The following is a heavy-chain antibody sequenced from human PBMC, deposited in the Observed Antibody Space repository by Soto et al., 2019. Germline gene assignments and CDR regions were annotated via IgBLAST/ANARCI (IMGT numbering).Heavy chain of an antibody. CDR3: ARARYSYGPALYYYYGMDV. CDR1: GGSISSGGYY. CDR2: IYYSGST. J-gene: IGHJ6*02. V-gene: IGHV4-31*03. Sequence: SETLSLTCTVSGGSISSGGYYWSWIRQHPGKGLEWIGYIYYSGSTYYSPSLKSRVTISVDTSKNQFSLKLSSVTAADTAVYYCARARYSYGPALYYYYGMDVWGQGTTVTVSS. D-gene: IGHD5-18*01.